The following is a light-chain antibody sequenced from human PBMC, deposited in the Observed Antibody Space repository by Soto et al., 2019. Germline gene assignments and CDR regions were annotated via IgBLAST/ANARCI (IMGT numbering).Light chain of an antibody. J-gene: IGLJ1*01. CDR3: SSYTTRNTEV. V-gene: IGLV2-14*03. CDR1: SSDVGAFNY. CDR2: DVT. Sequence: QSVLTQPASVSGSPGQSISISCIGTSSDVGAFNYASWYQHHPGKAPQLIIYDVTSRPSGVSNRFSASKSGNTASLTISGLQAEDEADYYCSSYTTRNTEVFGTGTKVTVL.